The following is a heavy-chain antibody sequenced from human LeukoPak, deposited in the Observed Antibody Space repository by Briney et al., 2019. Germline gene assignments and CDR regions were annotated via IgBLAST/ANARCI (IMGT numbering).Heavy chain of an antibody. CDR2: IKSKTDGGTT. CDR1: GFTFSNAW. Sequence: GGSLRPSCAASGFTFSNAWMSWVRQAPGKGLEWVGRIKSKTDGGTTDYAAPVKGRFTISRDDSKNTLYLQMNSLKTEDTAVYYCTTDPEGGENIVVVPAAMSVYGMDVWGKGTTVTVSS. V-gene: IGHV3-15*01. D-gene: IGHD2-2*01. J-gene: IGHJ6*04. CDR3: TTDPEGGENIVVVPAAMSVYGMDV.